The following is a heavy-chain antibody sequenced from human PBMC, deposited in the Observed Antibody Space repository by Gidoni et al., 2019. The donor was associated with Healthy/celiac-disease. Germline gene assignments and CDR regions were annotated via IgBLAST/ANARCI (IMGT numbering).Heavy chain of an antibody. D-gene: IGHD3-9*01. V-gene: IGHV1-8*01. Sequence: QVQLVQSGAEVKKPGASVKVSCKASGYTFTSYDINWVRQATGQGLEWMGWMNPNSGNTGYAQKFQGRVTMTRNTSISTAYMELSSLRSEDTAVYYCARGRDFDWIYYYYGMDVWGQGTTVTVSS. CDR3: ARGRDFDWIYYYYGMDV. J-gene: IGHJ6*02. CDR1: GYTFTSYD. CDR2: MNPNSGNT.